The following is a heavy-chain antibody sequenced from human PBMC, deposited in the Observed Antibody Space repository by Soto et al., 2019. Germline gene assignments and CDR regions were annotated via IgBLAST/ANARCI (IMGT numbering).Heavy chain of an antibody. CDR3: VRIRSDYGWGGGAFDI. V-gene: IGHV2-26*01. J-gene: IGHJ3*02. CDR2: IFSNDEK. CDR1: GFSLSNARMG. Sequence: QVTLKESGPVLVKPTETLTLTCTVSGFSLSNARMGVSWIRQPPGKALEWLAHIFSNDEKSYSTSLKSRLTKSNDTFKSQVVLTMTNLDPVDTGTYYCVRIRSDYGWGGGAFDIWGEGQIVTVS. D-gene: IGHD3-10*01.